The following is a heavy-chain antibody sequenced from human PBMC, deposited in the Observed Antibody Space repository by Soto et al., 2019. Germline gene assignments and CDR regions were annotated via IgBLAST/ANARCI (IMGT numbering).Heavy chain of an antibody. D-gene: IGHD1-26*01. CDR3: ARSSGIVGASYWFDP. J-gene: IGHJ5*02. Sequence: QVQLVQSGAEVKKPGSSVKVSCKASGGTFSSYTISWVRQAPGQGLEWMGRITPILGIANYAQKFQGRVTITADKSTSTAYMELSSLRSEDTAVYYCARSSGIVGASYWFDPWGQGTLVTVSS. CDR2: ITPILGIA. CDR1: GGTFSSYT. V-gene: IGHV1-69*02.